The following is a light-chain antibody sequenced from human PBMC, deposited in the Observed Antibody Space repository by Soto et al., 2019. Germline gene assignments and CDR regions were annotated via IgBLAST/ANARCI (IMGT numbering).Light chain of an antibody. CDR2: SNN. CDR3: AAWDESLSGHYV. J-gene: IGLJ1*01. CDR1: SSNIGSNY. Sequence: VLTQPPSASGTPGQRATISCSGVSSNIGSNYVYWYQQLPGTAPKLLIYSNNLRPSGVPDRFSGSKSGTSASLAISGLRSEDEADYYCAAWDESLSGHYVFGTGTKVTVL. V-gene: IGLV1-47*02.